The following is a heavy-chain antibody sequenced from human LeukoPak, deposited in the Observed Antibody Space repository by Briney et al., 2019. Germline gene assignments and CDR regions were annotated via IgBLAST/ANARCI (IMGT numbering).Heavy chain of an antibody. J-gene: IGHJ4*02. CDR3: ARRVYGTSQYY. CDR1: GGSISNSTSF. CDR2: IYYSGIT. D-gene: IGHD5/OR15-5a*01. Sequence: SETLSLTCTVPGGSISNSTSFWAWIRQPPGRGLEWIGTIYYSGITHYSPSLKSRVTISVDTSKNQFSLKLSSVTATDTALYYCARRVYGTSQYYWGQGTLVTVSS. V-gene: IGHV4-39*01.